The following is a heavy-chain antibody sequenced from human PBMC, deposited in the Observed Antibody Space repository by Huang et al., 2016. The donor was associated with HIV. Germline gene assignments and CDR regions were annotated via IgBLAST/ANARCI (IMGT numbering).Heavy chain of an antibody. CDR1: GFTFSSYS. CDR2: ISSSSSYI. D-gene: IGHD3-3*01. Sequence: EVQLVESGGGLVKPGGSLRLSCAASGFTFSSYSMNWVRQAQGKWLGWVSSISSSSSYIYYADSVKGRFTISRDNAKNSLYLQMNSLRAEDTAVYYCARAVPTPNRFGVGGFDYWGQGTLVTVSS. J-gene: IGHJ4*02. V-gene: IGHV3-21*01. CDR3: ARAVPTPNRFGVGGFDY.